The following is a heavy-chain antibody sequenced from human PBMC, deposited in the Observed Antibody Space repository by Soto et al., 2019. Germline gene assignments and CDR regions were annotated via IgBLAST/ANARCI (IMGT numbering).Heavy chain of an antibody. J-gene: IGHJ4*02. CDR1: GGSVSSGSYY. CDR3: ARFLPYYSGRDY. D-gene: IGHD3-10*01. Sequence: PSLTCTVSGGSVSSGSYYWSWIRQPPGKGLEWIGYIYYSGSTNYNPSLKSRVTISVDTSKNQFSLKLSSVTAADTAVYYCARFLPYYSGRDYWGQGTLVTVSS. V-gene: IGHV4-61*01. CDR2: IYYSGST.